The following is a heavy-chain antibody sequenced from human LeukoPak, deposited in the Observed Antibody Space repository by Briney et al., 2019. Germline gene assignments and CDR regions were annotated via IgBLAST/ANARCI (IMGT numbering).Heavy chain of an antibody. V-gene: IGHV4-59*01. Sequence: SETLSLTCTVSGGSISSYYWSWIRQPPGKGLEWIGYIYYSGSTNYNPSLKSRVTISVDTTKNQFSLKLSSVTAADTAVYYCARVDSSSWYYFDYWGQGTLVTVSS. D-gene: IGHD6-13*01. CDR1: GGSISSYY. J-gene: IGHJ4*02. CDR2: IYYSGST. CDR3: ARVDSSSWYYFDY.